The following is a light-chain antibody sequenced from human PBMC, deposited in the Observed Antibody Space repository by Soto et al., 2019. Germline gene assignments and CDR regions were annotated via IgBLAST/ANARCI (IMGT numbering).Light chain of an antibody. CDR1: QSISKW. CDR2: HAS. Sequence: LPTTQSSSTVPASVEDSVTITCRATQSISKWLASYQQKPGRAPKFLIYHASNLQSGVPSRFSGSGSGTEFTLTISRLKHEDFATYDCQQRFSATWTFCQGTKVDTK. V-gene: IGKV1-5*01. J-gene: IGKJ1*01. CDR3: QQRFSATWT.